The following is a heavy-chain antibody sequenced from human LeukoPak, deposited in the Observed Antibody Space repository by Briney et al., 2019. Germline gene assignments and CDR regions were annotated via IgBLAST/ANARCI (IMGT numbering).Heavy chain of an antibody. V-gene: IGHV4-39*07. D-gene: IGHD3-22*01. Sequence: SETLSFTCTVSGGSISSSSYYWGWIRQPPGKGLEWSGSIYYRGSTYYNPSLRSRVTMSLDTSKSQFSLKLSSVTAADTAVYYCARTGDSSGYYRNAIDYWGQGTLITVSS. CDR1: GGSISSSSYY. CDR3: ARTGDSSGYYRNAIDY. J-gene: IGHJ4*02. CDR2: IYYRGST.